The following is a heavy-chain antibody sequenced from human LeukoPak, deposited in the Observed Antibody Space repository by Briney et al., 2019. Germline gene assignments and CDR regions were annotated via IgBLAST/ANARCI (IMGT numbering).Heavy chain of an antibody. CDR2: INHSGST. V-gene: IGHV4-34*01. J-gene: IGHJ4*02. CDR1: GFTFSSYW. Sequence: GSLRLSCAASGFTFSSYWMHWVRQAPGKGLEWIGEINHSGSTNYNPSLKSRVTISVDTSKNQFSLKLSSVTAADTAVYYCARGAYKFDYWGQGTLVTVSS. CDR3: ARGAYKFDY. D-gene: IGHD1-1*01.